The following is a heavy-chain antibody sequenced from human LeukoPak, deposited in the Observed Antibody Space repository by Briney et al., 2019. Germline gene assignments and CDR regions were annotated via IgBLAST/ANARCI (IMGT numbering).Heavy chain of an antibody. CDR2: IYYSGST. D-gene: IGHD6-19*01. Sequence: SETLSLTCTVSGGSISSYYWSWIRQPPGKGLEWIGYIYYSGSTNYNPSLKSRVTISVDTSKNQFSLKLSSVTAADTAVYYCARDHRSLDYWGQGTLVTVSS. CDR1: GGSISSYY. V-gene: IGHV4-59*01. CDR3: ARDHRSLDY. J-gene: IGHJ4*02.